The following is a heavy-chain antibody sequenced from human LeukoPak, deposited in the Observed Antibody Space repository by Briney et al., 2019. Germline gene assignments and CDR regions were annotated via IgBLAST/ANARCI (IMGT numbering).Heavy chain of an antibody. Sequence: QSGGSLRLSCAASGFTVSTYAMSWVRQAPGKGLEWVSGINRSGGRTYNADSVKGRFTISSDDSKNMLYLQMNNLRAEDTAVYYCAKDYHYSGTSHDYWGQGTLVTVSS. V-gene: IGHV3-23*01. CDR2: INRSGGRT. J-gene: IGHJ4*02. CDR1: GFTVSTYA. CDR3: AKDYHYSGTSHDY. D-gene: IGHD3-10*01.